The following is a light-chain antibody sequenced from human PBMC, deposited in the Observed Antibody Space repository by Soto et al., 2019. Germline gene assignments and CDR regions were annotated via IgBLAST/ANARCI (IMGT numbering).Light chain of an antibody. J-gene: IGKJ5*01. V-gene: IGKV1-39*01. CDR1: QSISRY. CDR2: SAS. Sequence: IQMTQSPSSLSASLGDRVTVTCRARQSISRYLNWYQQRPGKAPKLLIYSASTLQTGVPSRFSGSGSGTDFTLTISSLQPDDFATYYCQQYHRSSITFGQGTRLEIK. CDR3: QQYHRSSIT.